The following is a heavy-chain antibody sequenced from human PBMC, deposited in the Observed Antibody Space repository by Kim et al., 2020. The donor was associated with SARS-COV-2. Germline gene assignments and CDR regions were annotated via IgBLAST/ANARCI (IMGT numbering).Heavy chain of an antibody. D-gene: IGHD6-13*01. J-gene: IGHJ4*02. CDR3: ARVPGGIAAAGGDY. CDR2: IYYSGTT. Sequence: SETLSLTCTVSGGSISSGGYYWSWIRQHPGKGLEWIGYIYYSGTTYYNPSLKSRVIISVDTSKNQFYLKLSSVTAADTAVYYFARVPGGIAAAGGDYWGQGTLVTVSS. V-gene: IGHV4-31*03. CDR1: GGSISSGGYY.